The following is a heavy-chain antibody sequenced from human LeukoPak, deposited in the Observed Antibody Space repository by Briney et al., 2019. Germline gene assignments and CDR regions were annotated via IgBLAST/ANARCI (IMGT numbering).Heavy chain of an antibody. V-gene: IGHV4-4*07. D-gene: IGHD5-18*01. CDR1: GVSIQSYW. J-gene: IGHJ4*02. CDR2: IYTTGRT. CDR3: ARSGYTISAYHSDF. Sequence: SETLSPTCDVSGVSIQSYWWSWVRKPAGKGLEWIGRIYTTGRTNYSPSFQSRVTMSIDVSSNQFSLTLRSVTAADTAVYYCARSGYTISAYHSDFWGQGAPVTVSS.